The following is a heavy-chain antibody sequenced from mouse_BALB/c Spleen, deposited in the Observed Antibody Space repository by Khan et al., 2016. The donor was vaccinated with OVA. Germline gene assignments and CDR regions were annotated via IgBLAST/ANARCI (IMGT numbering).Heavy chain of an antibody. CDR3: ARKNYYGYAVDY. D-gene: IGHD1-1*01. J-gene: IGHJ4*01. CDR1: GYSITSNYA. V-gene: IGHV3-2*02. Sequence: EVELVESGPGLVKPSQSLSLTCTVTGYSITSNYAWNWIRQFPGNKLEWMGYISYSGRTSNNPSLKSRISITRDTSKNQFFLKLNSVTTEDTATYYCARKNYYGYAVDYWGQGTSVTVSS. CDR2: ISYSGRT.